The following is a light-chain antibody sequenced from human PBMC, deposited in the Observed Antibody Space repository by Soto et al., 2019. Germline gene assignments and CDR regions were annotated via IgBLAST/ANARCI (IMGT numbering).Light chain of an antibody. CDR2: DAS. J-gene: IGKJ1*01. Sequence: DIQMTQSPSTLSASVGDRVTITCRASQSISSWLAWYQQKPGKAPKLLIYDASNLETGVPSRFSGGGTETHFTFTISNLQSEDIATYFCQQYDNPPPTWTFGQGTKVEIE. CDR3: QQYDNPPPTWT. V-gene: IGKV1-33*01. CDR1: QSISSW.